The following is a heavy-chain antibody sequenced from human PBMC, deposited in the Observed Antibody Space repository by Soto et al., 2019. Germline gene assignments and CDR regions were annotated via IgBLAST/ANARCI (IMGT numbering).Heavy chain of an antibody. CDR3: AREYGSGKSDAFDI. CDR2: ISSSSSTI. CDR1: GFTFSSYS. V-gene: IGHV3-48*02. J-gene: IGHJ3*02. D-gene: IGHD3-10*01. Sequence: EVQLVEYGGGLVQPGGSLRLSCAASGFTFSSYSMNWVRQAPGKGLEWVSYISSSSSTIYYADSVKGRFTISRDNAKNSLYLQMNSLRDEDTAVYYCAREYGSGKSDAFDIWGQGTMVTVSS.